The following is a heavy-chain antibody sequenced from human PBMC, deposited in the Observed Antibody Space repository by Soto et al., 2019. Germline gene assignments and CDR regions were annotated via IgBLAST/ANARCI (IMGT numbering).Heavy chain of an antibody. CDR1: GFTFSSYA. Sequence: QVQLVESGGGVVQPGRSLRLSCAASGFTFSSYAMHWVRQAPGKGLEWVAVISYDGSNKYYADSVKGRFTISRDNSKNKLYLQMNSLRAEDTAVYYCARWIQHTWGQGTLVTVSS. CDR3: ARWIQHT. V-gene: IGHV3-30-3*01. CDR2: ISYDGSNK. D-gene: IGHD5-18*01. J-gene: IGHJ5*02.